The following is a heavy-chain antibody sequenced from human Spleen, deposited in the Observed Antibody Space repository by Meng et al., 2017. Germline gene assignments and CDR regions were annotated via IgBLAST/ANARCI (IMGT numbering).Heavy chain of an antibody. J-gene: IGHJ4*02. V-gene: IGHV1-2*06. CDR3: ARDEDISAAGKLFGDY. CDR2: INPKSGDT. D-gene: IGHD6-25*01. CDR1: GYNFPDYY. Sequence: QVWLVQVGAEVKKPGASVKVSCKPSGYNFPDYYIHWVRRAPGQGLEWMGRINPKSGDTHYAQKFQARVTMTGDTSISTAYMELSGLRSDDTAMYYCARDEDISAAGKLFGDYWGQGTLVTVSS.